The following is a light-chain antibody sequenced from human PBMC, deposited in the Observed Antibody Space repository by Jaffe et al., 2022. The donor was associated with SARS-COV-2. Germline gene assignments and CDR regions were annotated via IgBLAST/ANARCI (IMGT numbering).Light chain of an antibody. CDR1: SSNIGKND. CDR2: DNH. V-gene: IGLV1-51*01. J-gene: IGLJ3*02. Sequence: SVLTQPPSVSAAPGQKVTISCSGSSSNIGKNDVSWYQQVPGTAPKLVIYDNHMRPSGIPDRFSGSKSGTAASLDITGLQTGDEADYYCGAWDSGLSPGMMFGGGTKLTVL. CDR3: GAWDSGLSPGMM.